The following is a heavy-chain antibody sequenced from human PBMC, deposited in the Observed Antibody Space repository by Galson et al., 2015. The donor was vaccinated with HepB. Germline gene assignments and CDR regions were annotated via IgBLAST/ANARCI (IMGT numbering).Heavy chain of an antibody. CDR3: ARAHYGGNRFDY. D-gene: IGHD4-23*01. CDR1: GFTFSSYW. J-gene: IGHJ4*02. V-gene: IGHV3-74*01. CDR2: INSDGSST. Sequence: SLRLSCAASGFTFSSYWMHWVRQAPGKGLVWVSRINSDGSSTSYADSVKGRFTISRDNAKNTLYLQMNSLRAEDMAVYYCARAHYGGNRFDYWGQGTLVTVSS.